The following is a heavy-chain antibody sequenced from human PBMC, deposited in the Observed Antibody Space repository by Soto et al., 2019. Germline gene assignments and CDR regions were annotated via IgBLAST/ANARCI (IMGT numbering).Heavy chain of an antibody. CDR2: IYPGDSDT. V-gene: IGHV5-51*01. CDR1: GYSFTSYW. CDR3: ARCGGNLEGPYYDFWSGYYLRYYYYYMDV. J-gene: IGHJ6*03. D-gene: IGHD3-3*01. Sequence: PGESLKISCKGSGYSFTSYWIGWVRQMPGKGLEWMGIIYPGDSDTRYSPSFQGQVTISADKSISTAYLQWSSLKASDTAMYYCARCGGNLEGPYYDFWSGYYLRYYYYYMDVWGKGTTVTVSS.